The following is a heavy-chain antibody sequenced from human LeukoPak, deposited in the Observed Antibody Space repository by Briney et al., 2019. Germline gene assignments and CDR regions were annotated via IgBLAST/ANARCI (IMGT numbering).Heavy chain of an antibody. CDR3: ARGMTIISRDAFDI. D-gene: IGHD4/OR15-4a*01. Sequence: GGSLRLSCAASGFTFSSYSMNWVRQAPGKGLEWVSYISSSSSTIYYADSVKGRFTISRDNAKNSLYLQMNSLRAEDTAVYYCARGMTIISRDAFDIWGQGTMLTVSS. CDR2: ISSSSSTI. J-gene: IGHJ3*02. CDR1: GFTFSSYS. V-gene: IGHV3-48*04.